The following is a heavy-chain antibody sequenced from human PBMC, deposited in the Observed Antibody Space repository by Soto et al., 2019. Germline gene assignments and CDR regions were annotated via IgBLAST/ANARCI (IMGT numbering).Heavy chain of an antibody. CDR2: IYYSGTS. V-gene: IGHV4-39*01. D-gene: IGHD4-17*01. CDR3: ARHVNPQGDYLFDY. J-gene: IGHJ4*02. Sequence: QLQLQESGPGLVKPSETLSLTCSVSGGSISSSLSYWGWIRQPPGKGLEWIGSIYYSGTSYYKASLESRVHISLDTSKDQFSLKLTAVTPPNTGLYFCARHVNPQGDYLFDYRGQGTLVTVSS. CDR1: GGSISSSLSY.